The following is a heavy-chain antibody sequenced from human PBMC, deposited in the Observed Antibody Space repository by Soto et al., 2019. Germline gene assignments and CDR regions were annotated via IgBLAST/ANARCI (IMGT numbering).Heavy chain of an antibody. J-gene: IGHJ4*02. V-gene: IGHV4-39*07. CDR1: GASISSDNYY. CDR2: IYYSGNT. Sequence: SETLSLTCSVSGASISSDNYYWGWIRQTPGKGLEWIGSIYYSGNTYYNPSLKSRVTISEDTSKSQFSLKVNSMTAADTAVYYCARYRREAVAGYTLDNWGQGILVTVSS. CDR3: ARYRREAVAGYTLDN. D-gene: IGHD6-13*01.